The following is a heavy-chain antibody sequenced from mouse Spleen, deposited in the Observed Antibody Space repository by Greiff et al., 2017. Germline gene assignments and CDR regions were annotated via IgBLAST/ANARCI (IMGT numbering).Heavy chain of an antibody. CDR2: IYPGDGDT. V-gene: IGHV1-80*01. CDR1: GYAFSSYW. D-gene: IGHD4-1*02. J-gene: IGHJ3*01. Sequence: QVQLQQSGAELVRPGSSVKISCKASGYAFSSYWMNWVKQRPGQGLEWIGQIYPGDGDTNYNGKFKGKATLTADKSSSTAYMQLSSLTSEDSAVYFCAPQLGRKDAWFAYWGQGTLVTVSA. CDR3: APQLGRKDAWFAY.